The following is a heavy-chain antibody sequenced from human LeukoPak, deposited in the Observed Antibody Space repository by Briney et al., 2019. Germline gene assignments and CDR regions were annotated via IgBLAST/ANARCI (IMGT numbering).Heavy chain of an antibody. CDR1: GYTFTGYY. Sequence: ASMKVSCKASGYTFTGYYMHWVRQAPGQGLEWMGWINPNSGGTNYAQKFQGRVTMTRDTSISTAYMELSRLRSDDTAVYYCARQVAGTFFDAFDIWGQGTMVTVSS. D-gene: IGHD6-19*01. V-gene: IGHV1-2*02. J-gene: IGHJ3*02. CDR3: ARQVAGTFFDAFDI. CDR2: INPNSGGT.